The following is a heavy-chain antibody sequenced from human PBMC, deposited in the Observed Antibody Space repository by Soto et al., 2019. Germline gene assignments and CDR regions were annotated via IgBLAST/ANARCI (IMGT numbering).Heavy chain of an antibody. V-gene: IGHV5-10-1*01. Sequence: GESLKISCKGSGYSFAGYWTTWVRQKPGKGLEWMGRIDPSDSQTYYSPSFRGHVTISATKSITTVFLQWSSLRASDTAVYYCARDRIVATIGGWFDPWGQGTLVTVSS. CDR1: GYSFAGYW. CDR3: ARDRIVATIGGWFDP. CDR2: IDPSDSQT. J-gene: IGHJ5*02. D-gene: IGHD5-12*01.